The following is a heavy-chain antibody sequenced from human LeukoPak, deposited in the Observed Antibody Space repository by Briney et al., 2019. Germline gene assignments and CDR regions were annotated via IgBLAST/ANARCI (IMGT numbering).Heavy chain of an antibody. V-gene: IGHV3-30*02. CDR1: GFTFSNYG. Sequence: GRSLRLSCAASGFTFSNYGMHWVRQAPGKGLEWVAFIQYDGSNKYYADSVKGRFTISRDNSKNTLYLQMNSLRGEDTAVYYCATPSDFLDYWGQGTLVTVSS. D-gene: IGHD3-10*01. CDR2: IQYDGSNK. J-gene: IGHJ4*02. CDR3: ATPSDFLDY.